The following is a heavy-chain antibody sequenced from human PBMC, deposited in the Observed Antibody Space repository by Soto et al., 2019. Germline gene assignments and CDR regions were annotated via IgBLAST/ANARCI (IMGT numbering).Heavy chain of an antibody. J-gene: IGHJ4*02. Sequence: QVQLVESGGGVVQPGRSLSLSCAASGFTFGRYAMHWDRQAPGKGLEWVAVISSDGSIKYYADSVRGRFSNSRDNSKNTLYLQMNSLRPEDTAVYYCSRTLSSAMEYTNFDYWGQGTLVTVSS. CDR2: ISSDGSIK. V-gene: IGHV3-30-3*01. D-gene: IGHD5-18*01. CDR1: GFTFGRYA. CDR3: SRTLSSAMEYTNFDY.